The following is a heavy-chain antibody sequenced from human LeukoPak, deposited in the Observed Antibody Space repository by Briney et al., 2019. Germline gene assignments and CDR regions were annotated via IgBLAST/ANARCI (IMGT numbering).Heavy chain of an antibody. J-gene: IGHJ6*03. Sequence: GASVKVSCKASGGTFSSYAISWVRQAPGQGLEWMGGIIPIFGTANYARKFQGRVTITTDESTSTAYMELSSLRSEDTAVYYCAIASGYDENYYYYYYMDVWGKGTTVTVSS. CDR3: AIASGYDENYYYYYYMDV. V-gene: IGHV1-69*05. D-gene: IGHD5-12*01. CDR1: GGTFSSYA. CDR2: IIPIFGTA.